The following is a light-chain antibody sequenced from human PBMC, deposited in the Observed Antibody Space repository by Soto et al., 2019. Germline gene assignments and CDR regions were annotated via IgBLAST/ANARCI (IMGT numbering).Light chain of an antibody. CDR2: AAS. Sequence: DIQMTQSPSSLSASVGARVPITCRASQSIGKHLNWYQQKPGKAPKFLIYAASNLQSGVPSRFSGSGSGTDFTLTVNSLQPEDFATYYCQQGYTSAITFGQGTRLEIK. CDR3: QQGYTSAIT. V-gene: IGKV1-39*01. J-gene: IGKJ5*01. CDR1: QSIGKH.